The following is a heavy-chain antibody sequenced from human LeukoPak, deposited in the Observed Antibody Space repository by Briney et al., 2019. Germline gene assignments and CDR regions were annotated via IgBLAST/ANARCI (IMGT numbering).Heavy chain of an antibody. D-gene: IGHD3-10*01. J-gene: IGHJ4*02. CDR2: IYYSGST. Sequence: SETLSLTCTVSGGSISSHYWSWIRQPPGKGLEWIGYIYYSGSTNYNPSLKSRVTISVDTSKNQFSLKLSSVTAADTAVYYCARGDYYGSGSPIPPLDYWGQGTLVTVFS. V-gene: IGHV4-59*11. CDR3: ARGDYYGSGSPIPPLDY. CDR1: GGSISSHY.